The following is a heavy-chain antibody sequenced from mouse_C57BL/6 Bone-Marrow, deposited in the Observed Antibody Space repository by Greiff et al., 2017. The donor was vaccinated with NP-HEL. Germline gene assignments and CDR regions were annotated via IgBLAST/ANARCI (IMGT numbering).Heavy chain of an antibody. Sequence: VQLQQSGAELVRPGASVKLSCTASGFNIKDDYMHWVKQRPEQGLEWIGWIDPENGDTEYASKFQGKATITADTSSNTAYLQLSSLTSEDTAVYYCTTWVPSWFAYWGQGTLVTVSA. CDR3: TTWVPSWFAY. V-gene: IGHV14-4*01. J-gene: IGHJ3*01. CDR1: GFNIKDDY. D-gene: IGHD2-14*01. CDR2: IDPENGDT.